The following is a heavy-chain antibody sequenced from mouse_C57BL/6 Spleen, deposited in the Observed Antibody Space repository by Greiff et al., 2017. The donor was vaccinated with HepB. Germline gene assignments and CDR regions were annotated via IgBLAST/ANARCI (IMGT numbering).Heavy chain of an antibody. CDR2: ISSGSSTI. D-gene: IGHD1-1*01. CDR3: ARVRDYYGSSYLDY. CDR1: GFTFSDYG. Sequence: EVQLVESGGGLVKPGGSLKLSCAASGFTFSDYGMHWVRQAPEKGLEWVAYISSGSSTIYYADTVKGRFTISRDNAKNTLFLQMTSLRSEDTAMYYCARVRDYYGSSYLDYWGQGTTLTVSS. J-gene: IGHJ2*01. V-gene: IGHV5-17*01.